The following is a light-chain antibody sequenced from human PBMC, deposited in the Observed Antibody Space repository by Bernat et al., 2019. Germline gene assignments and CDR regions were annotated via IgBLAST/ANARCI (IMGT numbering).Light chain of an antibody. J-gene: IGKJ2*01. CDR3: QQYAGSPYT. CDR2: AVS. Sequence: EIALTQSPGTLSLSPGERATLSCRASQSVSSSYLGWSQHKPGQAPRLLIYAVSNRATGIPDRFSGSGSGTDFTLTISRVDPEDFAVYYCQQYAGSPYTFGQGTKLQIK. CDR1: QSVSSSY. V-gene: IGKV3-20*01.